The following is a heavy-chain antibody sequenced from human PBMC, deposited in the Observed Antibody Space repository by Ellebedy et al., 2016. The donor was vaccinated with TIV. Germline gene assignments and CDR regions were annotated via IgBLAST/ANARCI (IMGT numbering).Heavy chain of an antibody. J-gene: IGHJ5*02. Sequence: PWGSLRLSCVASGFTFGDYYMAWIRLTPGKGLEWVSYISHDGRVIHHADSVKGRFAISRDNAKNELYLQMNNLRAEDTAIYYCARGNCINTSCSKFDPWGQGTRVTVSS. D-gene: IGHD2-2*01. CDR2: ISHDGRVI. CDR1: GFTFGDYY. CDR3: ARGNCINTSCSKFDP. V-gene: IGHV3-11*01.